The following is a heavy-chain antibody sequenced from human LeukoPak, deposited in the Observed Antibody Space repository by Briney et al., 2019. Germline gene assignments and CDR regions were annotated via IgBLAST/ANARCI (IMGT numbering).Heavy chain of an antibody. J-gene: IGHJ3*02. D-gene: IGHD2-2*02. CDR1: GGSISSGGYY. V-gene: IGHV4-30-2*01. CDR3: AGEPFCSSTSCYRMKAFDI. CDR2: IYHSGST. Sequence: SETLSLTCTVSGGSISSGGYYWSWIRQPPGKGLEWIGYIYHSGSTYYNPSLKSRVTISVDRSKNQFSLKLSSVTAADTAVYYCAGEPFCSSTSCYRMKAFDIWGQGTMVTVSS.